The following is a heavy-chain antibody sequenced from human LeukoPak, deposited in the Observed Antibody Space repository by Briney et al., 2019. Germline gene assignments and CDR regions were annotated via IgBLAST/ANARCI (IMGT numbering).Heavy chain of an antibody. J-gene: IGHJ6*04. CDR1: GFTFSIYE. Sequence: PGGSLRLSCAASGFTFSIYEMNWVRQAPGKGLEWVSYISDSSTTIYYADSVKGRFTISRDNAKNSLYLQMNSLRAEDTAVYYCAELGITMIGGVWGKGTTVTISS. D-gene: IGHD3-10*02. V-gene: IGHV3-48*03. CDR2: ISDSSTTI. CDR3: AELGITMIGGV.